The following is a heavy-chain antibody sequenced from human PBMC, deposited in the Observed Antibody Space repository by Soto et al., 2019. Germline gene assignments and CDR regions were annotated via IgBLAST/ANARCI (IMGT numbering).Heavy chain of an antibody. D-gene: IGHD4-17*01. V-gene: IGHV4-59*01. J-gene: IGHJ5*02. CDR2: IYYSGST. Sequence: ASETLSLTCTVSGGSISSYYWSWIRQPPGKGLEWIGYIYYSGSTNYNPSLKSRVTISVDTSKNQFSLKLSSVTAADTAVYYCARYDYGDLAFDPWGQGTLVTVSS. CDR1: GGSISSYY. CDR3: ARYDYGDLAFDP.